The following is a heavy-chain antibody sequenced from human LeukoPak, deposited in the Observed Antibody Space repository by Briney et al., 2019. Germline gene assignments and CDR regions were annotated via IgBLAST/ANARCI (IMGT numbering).Heavy chain of an antibody. CDR3: ARDRDTSGYSFDC. D-gene: IGHD6-19*01. V-gene: IGHV1-46*01. CDR2: INPSGGST. CDR1: GYTFITYY. J-gene: IGHJ4*02. Sequence: ASVKVSCKASGYTFITYYMHWVRQAPGQGLQWMGTINPSGGSTNYAQNFQGRVTMTRDTSTSTVYMELSSLRSEDTAVYYCARDRDTSGYSFDCWGQGTLVTVSS.